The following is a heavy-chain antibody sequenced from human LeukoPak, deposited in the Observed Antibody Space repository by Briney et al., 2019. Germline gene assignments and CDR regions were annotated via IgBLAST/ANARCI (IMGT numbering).Heavy chain of an antibody. V-gene: IGHV1-18*01. J-gene: IGHJ6*03. Sequence: ASVKVSCKASGYTFTSYGISWVRQAPGQGLEWMGWISAYNGNTNYAQKPQGRVTMTTDTSTSTAYMELRSLRSDDTAVYYCARDSSRGSEYYYYYMDAWGKGTTVTVSS. CDR1: GYTFTSYG. CDR3: ARDSSRGSEYYYYYMDA. D-gene: IGHD2-2*01. CDR2: ISAYNGNT.